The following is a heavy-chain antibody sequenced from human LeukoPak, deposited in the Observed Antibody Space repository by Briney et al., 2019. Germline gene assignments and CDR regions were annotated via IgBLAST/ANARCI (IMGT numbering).Heavy chain of an antibody. V-gene: IGHV4-4*09. J-gene: IGHJ4*02. CDR1: GGSISSSY. D-gene: IGHD1-26*01. Sequence: SETLSLTCTVSGGSISSSYWSWIRHPPGKGLEWIGYIYTSGSTNYNPSLKSRVPISVDTYKNQCALKLSSVTAVDTTVYFCARGSPDYLDYWVQGTQVTDCS. CDR3: ARGSPDYLDY. CDR2: IYTSGST.